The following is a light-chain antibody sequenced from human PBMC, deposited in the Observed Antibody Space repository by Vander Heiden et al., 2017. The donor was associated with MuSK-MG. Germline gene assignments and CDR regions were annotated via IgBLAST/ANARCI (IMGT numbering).Light chain of an antibody. CDR2: AAS. J-gene: IGKJ4*02. CDR1: QSISSH. CDR3: QQCYSTPLT. V-gene: IGKV1-39*01. Sequence: DVQMPPSPSSLSASVGHRLTITCRASQSISSHLNWYQQKPGQAPQLLIYAASSLQSGVPSRFSGSGSGTDFTLTISSLQPEDLAIYYCQQCYSTPLTFGGGTKVEIK.